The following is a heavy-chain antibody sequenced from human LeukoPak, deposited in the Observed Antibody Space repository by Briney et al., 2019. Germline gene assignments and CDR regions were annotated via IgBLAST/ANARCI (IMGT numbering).Heavy chain of an antibody. D-gene: IGHD4-17*01. CDR3: VSLDYGDYIHGMDV. CDR1: GFTFSSYA. Sequence: GGSLRLSCAASGFTFSSYAMSWVRQAPGKGLEWVSAISGSGGSTYYADSVKGRITISRDNSKNTLYLQMNSLRAEDTAVYYCVSLDYGDYIHGMDVWGQGTTVTVSS. V-gene: IGHV3-23*01. J-gene: IGHJ6*02. CDR2: ISGSGGST.